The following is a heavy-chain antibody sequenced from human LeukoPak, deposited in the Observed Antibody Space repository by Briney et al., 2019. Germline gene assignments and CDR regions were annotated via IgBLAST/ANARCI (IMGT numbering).Heavy chain of an antibody. CDR3: ARGRNTGRQFYFDY. J-gene: IGHJ4*02. Sequence: GGSLGLSCAASGFTFSSSGMGWVRQAPGKGLECVSPITGSGGSTSYTDSVKARFTISRDNSKNTLYLQMNSLRAEDTAVYYCARGRNTGRQFYFDYWGQGTLVTVAS. CDR1: GFTFSSSG. D-gene: IGHD5-18*01. CDR2: ITGSGGST. V-gene: IGHV3-23*01.